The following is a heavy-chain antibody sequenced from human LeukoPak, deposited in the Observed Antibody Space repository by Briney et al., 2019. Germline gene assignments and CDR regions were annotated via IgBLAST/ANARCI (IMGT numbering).Heavy chain of an antibody. J-gene: IGHJ4*02. CDR2: ISGSGGST. V-gene: IGHV3-23*01. D-gene: IGHD3-10*01. Sequence: ETLSLTCTVSGGSINSYYWSWIRQPPGKGLEWVSAISGSGGSTYYADSVKGRFTISRDNSKNTLYLQMNSLRAEDTAVYYCAKESTMVRGVLDYWGQGTLVTVSS. CDR1: GGSINSYY. CDR3: AKESTMVRGVLDY.